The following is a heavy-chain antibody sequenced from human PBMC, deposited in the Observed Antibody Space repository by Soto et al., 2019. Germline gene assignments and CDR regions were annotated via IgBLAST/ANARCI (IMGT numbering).Heavy chain of an antibody. J-gene: IGHJ5*02. CDR1: GFTFSSYA. D-gene: IGHD6-19*01. Sequence: GGSLRLSCAASGFTFSSYAMSWVRQAPGKGLEWVSAISGSGGSTYYADSVKGRFTISRDNSKNTLYLQMNSLRAEDTAVYYCAKVFGNSSDPNWFDPWGQGTLVTVSS. V-gene: IGHV3-23*01. CDR2: ISGSGGST. CDR3: AKVFGNSSDPNWFDP.